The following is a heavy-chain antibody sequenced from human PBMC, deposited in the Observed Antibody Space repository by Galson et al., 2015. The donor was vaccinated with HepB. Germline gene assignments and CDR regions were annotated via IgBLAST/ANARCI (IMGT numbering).Heavy chain of an antibody. J-gene: IGHJ4*02. D-gene: IGHD6-19*01. CDR3: ARVGRTSGWYDDY. CDR1: GFAFNTYG. Sequence: SLRLSCAASGFAFNTYGMHWVRQAPGKGLEWVATIWYDGKNEYYADSVKGRFTISRDTAKNSLYSQMKSLRGEDTAVYYCARVGRTSGWYDDYWGQGTLVTVSS. CDR2: IWYDGKNE. V-gene: IGHV3-33*01.